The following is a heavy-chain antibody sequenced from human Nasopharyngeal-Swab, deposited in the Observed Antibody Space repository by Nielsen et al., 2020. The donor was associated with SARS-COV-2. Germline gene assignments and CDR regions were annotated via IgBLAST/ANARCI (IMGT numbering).Heavy chain of an antibody. J-gene: IGHJ6*02. CDR2: MNPNSGNT. Sequence: VRQAPGQGLEWMGWMNPNSGNTGYAQKFQGRVTMTRNASISTAYMELSSLRSEDTAVYYCARALTPYYYDSSGYYYRASYYYYGMDVWGQGTTVTVSS. CDR3: ARALTPYYYDSSGYYYRASYYYYGMDV. V-gene: IGHV1-8*01. D-gene: IGHD3-22*01.